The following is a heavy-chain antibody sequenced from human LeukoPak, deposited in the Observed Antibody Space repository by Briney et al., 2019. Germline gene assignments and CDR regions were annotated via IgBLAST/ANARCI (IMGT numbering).Heavy chain of an antibody. D-gene: IGHD6-13*01. V-gene: IGHV3-21*01. CDR1: GFTFSSYS. Sequence: GGSLRLSCAAPGFTFSSYSMNWVRQAPGKGLEWVSSISSSSSYIYYADSVKGRFTISRDNAKNSLYLQMNSLRAEDTAVYYCASSSSWYGYYYYYYMDVWGKGTTVTVSS. J-gene: IGHJ6*03. CDR2: ISSSSSYI. CDR3: ASSSSWYGYYYYYYMDV.